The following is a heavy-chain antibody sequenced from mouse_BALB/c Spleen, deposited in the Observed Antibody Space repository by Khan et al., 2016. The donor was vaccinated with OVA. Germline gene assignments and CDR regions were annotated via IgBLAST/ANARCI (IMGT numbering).Heavy chain of an antibody. D-gene: IGHD1-1*02. CDR2: ISSGGTYT. V-gene: IGHV5-9-3*01. Sequence: EVELVESGGGLVKPGGSLKLSCVASGFTFSRYSMSWVRQTPKKRLEWVASISSGGTYTYYPDSVKGRCTLSRDIAENTLYLQMSSLTSEDTAINYCARQGDDYGGGPCFDYWGQGTTLTVSS. CDR3: ARQGDDYGGGPCFDY. J-gene: IGHJ2*01. CDR1: GFTFSRYS.